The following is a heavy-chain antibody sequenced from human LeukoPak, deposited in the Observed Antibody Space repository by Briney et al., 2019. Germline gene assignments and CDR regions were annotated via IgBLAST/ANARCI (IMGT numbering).Heavy chain of an antibody. D-gene: IGHD1-1*01. V-gene: IGHV3-9*03. CDR1: GFTFDDYA. J-gene: IGHJ4*02. CDR2: ISWNSGSI. Sequence: PGRSLRLSCAASGFTFDDYAMHWVRQAPGKGLEWVSGISWNSGSIGYADSVKGRFTISRDNAKNSLYLQMNSLRAEDMALYYCAKGLSTGKTNPFDYWGQRKLVTVSS. CDR3: AKGLSTGKTNPFDY.